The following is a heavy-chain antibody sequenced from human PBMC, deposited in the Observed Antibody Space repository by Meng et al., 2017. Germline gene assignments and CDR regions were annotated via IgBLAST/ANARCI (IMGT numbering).Heavy chain of an antibody. CDR3: ASDVYGDYAPLHYY. Sequence: ASVKVSCKASGYTFTSYDINWVRQATGQGLEWMGWMNPNSGNTGNAQKLQGRVTMTRNTSISTAYMELSSLRSEDTAVYYCASDVYGDYAPLHYYWGQGTLVTVSS. CDR1: GYTFTSYD. V-gene: IGHV1-8*01. CDR2: MNPNSGNT. D-gene: IGHD4-17*01. J-gene: IGHJ4*02.